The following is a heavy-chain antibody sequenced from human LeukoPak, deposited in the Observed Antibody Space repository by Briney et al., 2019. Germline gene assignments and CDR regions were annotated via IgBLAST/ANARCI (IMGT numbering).Heavy chain of an antibody. CDR3: ATEIAVAGTGNWFDP. V-gene: IGHV3-53*01. CDR1: GFTVSSNY. Sequence: PGGSLRLSCAASGFTVSSNYMSWVRQAPGKGLEWVSVIYSGGSTYYAGSVKGRFTISRDNSKNTLYLQMNSLRAEDTAVYYCATEIAVAGTGNWFDPWGQGTLVTVSS. D-gene: IGHD6-19*01. CDR2: IYSGGST. J-gene: IGHJ5*02.